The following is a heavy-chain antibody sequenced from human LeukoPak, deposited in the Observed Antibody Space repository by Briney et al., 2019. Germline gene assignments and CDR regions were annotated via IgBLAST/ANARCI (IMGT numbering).Heavy chain of an antibody. CDR1: GGSTSRRSYY. CDR2: IYYSGST. J-gene: IGHJ4*02. D-gene: IGHD1-26*01. Sequence: SETLSLTCTISGGSTSRRSYYWGWIRQPPGKGLEWIGSIYYSGSTYYNPSLKSRVTISVDTSRNQFSLKLSSVTAADTAVYYCARRRGALDYWGQGTLVTVSS. CDR3: ARRRGALDY. V-gene: IGHV4-39*01.